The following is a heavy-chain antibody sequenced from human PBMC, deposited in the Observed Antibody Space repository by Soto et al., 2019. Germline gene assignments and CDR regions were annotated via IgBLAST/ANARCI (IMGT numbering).Heavy chain of an antibody. CDR3: ARDLNDFWSGYYPNDAFDI. Sequence: GGSLRLSXAASGFTFSDYYMSWIRQAPGKGLEWVSYISSSGSTIYYADSVKGRFTISRDNAKNSLYLQMNSLRAEDTAVYYCARDLNDFWSGYYPNDAFDIWGQGTMVTVSS. D-gene: IGHD3-3*01. J-gene: IGHJ3*02. CDR1: GFTFSDYY. V-gene: IGHV3-11*01. CDR2: ISSSGSTI.